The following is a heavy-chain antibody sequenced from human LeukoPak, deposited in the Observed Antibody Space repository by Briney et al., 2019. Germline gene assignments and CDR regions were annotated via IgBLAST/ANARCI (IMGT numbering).Heavy chain of an antibody. CDR2: IYYSGST. J-gene: IGHJ5*02. V-gene: IGHV4-59*12. Sequence: SETLSLTCTVSGGSISSYYWSWIRQPPGKGLEWIGYIYYSGSTNYNPSLKSRVTISVDTSKNQFSLKLSSVTAADTAVYYCARDRRFGELFSRNWFDPWGQGTLVTVSS. CDR1: GGSISSYY. D-gene: IGHD3-10*01. CDR3: ARDRRFGELFSRNWFDP.